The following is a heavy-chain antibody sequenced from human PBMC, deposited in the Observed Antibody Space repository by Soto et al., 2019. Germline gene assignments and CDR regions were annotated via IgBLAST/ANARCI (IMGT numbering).Heavy chain of an antibody. CDR1: GCSISSYY. CDR2: IYYSGST. D-gene: IGHD3-3*01. Sequence: PSETLSLTCTFSGCSISSYYWSWIRQPPGKGLEWIGYIYYSGSTNYNPSLKSRVTISVDTSKNQFSLKLSSVTAADTAVYYCASYATSFWSGYPRGWFDPWGQGTLVTVSS. J-gene: IGHJ5*02. V-gene: IGHV4-59*08. CDR3: ASYATSFWSGYPRGWFDP.